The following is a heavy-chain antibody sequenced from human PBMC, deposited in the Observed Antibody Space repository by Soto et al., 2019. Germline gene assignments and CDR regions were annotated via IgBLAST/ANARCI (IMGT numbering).Heavy chain of an antibody. D-gene: IGHD1-1*01. Sequence: SETLSLTCTVSGGSVSGGSYFWSWVRQPPGKGLEWIGYFYYSGSTKYNPSLKSRVTILEDTSKNQFSLKLNSVTAADTAVYYCAREGRMGTFDYWGQGALLTVSS. J-gene: IGHJ4*02. V-gene: IGHV4-61*01. CDR3: AREGRMGTFDY. CDR2: FYYSGST. CDR1: GGSVSGGSYF.